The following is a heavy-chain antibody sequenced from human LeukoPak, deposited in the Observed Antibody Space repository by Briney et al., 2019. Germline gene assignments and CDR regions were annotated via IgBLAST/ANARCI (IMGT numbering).Heavy chain of an antibody. V-gene: IGHV3-30-3*01. CDR1: GFTFSSYA. CDR3: ARDRKLLFGVWTAFDI. Sequence: PGRSLRLSCAASGFTFSSYAVHWVRQAPGKGLEWVAVISYDGSNKYYADSVKGRFTISRDNSKNTLYLQMNSLRAEDTAVYYCARDRKLLFGVWTAFDIWGQGTMVTVSS. CDR2: ISYDGSNK. J-gene: IGHJ3*02. D-gene: IGHD2-21*02.